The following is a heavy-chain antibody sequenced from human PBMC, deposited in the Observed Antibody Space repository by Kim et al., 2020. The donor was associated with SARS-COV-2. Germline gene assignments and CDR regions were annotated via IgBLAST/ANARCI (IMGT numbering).Heavy chain of an antibody. CDR1: GITFSSYA. CDR2: INKGGNVT. CDR3: PRAEGY. Sequence: GGSLRLSCAGSGITFSSYAMSWVRQAPGKGLEWVANINKGGNVTYYVDSVRGRFTISRDNTKNSLSLQMNSLRAEDTAVYYCPRAEGYRGQGTLDT. J-gene: IGHJ4*02. V-gene: IGHV3-7*01.